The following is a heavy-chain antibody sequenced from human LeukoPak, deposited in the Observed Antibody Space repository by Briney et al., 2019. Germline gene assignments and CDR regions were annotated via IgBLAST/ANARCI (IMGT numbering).Heavy chain of an antibody. CDR3: ARAVTSTEGY. CDR1: GFTFSAYW. V-gene: IGHV3-7*03. CDR2: IKEDGSMK. Sequence: GGSLRLSCAASGFTFSAYWMTWVRQAPGKGLEWVASIKEDGSMKYYMDSVKGRLTISRDNTQKSLYLEMNRLRVEDTAVYYCARAVTSTEGYWGQGTLVTVSS. J-gene: IGHJ4*02.